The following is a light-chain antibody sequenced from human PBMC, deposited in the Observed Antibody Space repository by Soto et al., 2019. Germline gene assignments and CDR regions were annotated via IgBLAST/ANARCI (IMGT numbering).Light chain of an antibody. CDR2: GVS. J-gene: IGKJ5*01. V-gene: IGKV3-15*01. Sequence: ERGMLTSPTTLSVSPGERAPLSCRASQSVNIKLAWYQQKPGQAPRLLIYGVSTRDTGVPDRFSGSASGTEFTLTISSLQSEDFAVYYCQQYNNWPRTYGQGRRPEVK. CDR3: QQYNNWPRT. CDR1: QSVNIK.